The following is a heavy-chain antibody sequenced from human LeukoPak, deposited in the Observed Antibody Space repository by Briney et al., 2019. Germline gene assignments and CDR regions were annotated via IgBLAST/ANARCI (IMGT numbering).Heavy chain of an antibody. CDR2: IYYSGNT. J-gene: IGHJ4*02. V-gene: IGHV4-39*07. CDR1: GGSISSSSYY. D-gene: IGHD6-6*01. CDR3: ARGEPIAARPFDY. Sequence: PSETLSLTCTVSGGSISSSSYYWGWIRQPPGKGLEWIGSIYYSGNTYYNPSLKGRVTISVDTSENQFSLKLSSVTAADTAVYYCARGEPIAARPFDYWGQGTLVTVSS.